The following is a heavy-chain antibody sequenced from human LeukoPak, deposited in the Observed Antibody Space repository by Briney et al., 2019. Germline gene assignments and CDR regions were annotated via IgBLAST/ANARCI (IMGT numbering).Heavy chain of an antibody. D-gene: IGHD2-2*02. CDR3: ARDGRIVVVPAAIEVGWFDP. CDR1: GFTFSSYA. J-gene: IGHJ5*02. Sequence: GGSLRLSCAASGFTFSSYAMHWVRQAPGKGLEWVAVISYDGSNKHYADSVKGRFTISRDNSKNTLYLQMNSLRAEDTAVYYCARDGRIVVVPAAIEVGWFDPWGQGTLVTVSS. V-gene: IGHV3-30-3*01. CDR2: ISYDGSNK.